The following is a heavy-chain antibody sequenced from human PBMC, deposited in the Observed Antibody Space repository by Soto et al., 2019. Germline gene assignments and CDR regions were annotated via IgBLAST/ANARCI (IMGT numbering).Heavy chain of an antibody. CDR3: ATASCSGSHYKGYYCYNGMDV. D-gene: IGHD1-26*01. CDR1: GYTLTELS. CDR2: FDPEDCET. Sequence: VSVKVSCMVSGYTLTELSMHWVRQAPGKPLEWMGGFDPEDCETIYAQKFQGRVTMTEDTSTDKAYMKLSSLKSEDKTVYYCATASCSGSHYKGYYCYNGMDVWGQGTTVTVSS. J-gene: IGHJ6*02. V-gene: IGHV1-24*01.